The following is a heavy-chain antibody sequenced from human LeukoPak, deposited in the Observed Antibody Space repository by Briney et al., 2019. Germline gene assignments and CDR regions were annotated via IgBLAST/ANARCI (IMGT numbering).Heavy chain of an antibody. CDR3: AELGITMIGGV. CDR1: GFTFSRYE. J-gene: IGHJ6*04. D-gene: IGHD3-10*02. Sequence: GGALRLSCAASGFTFSRYEMNWVRQAPGKGLEGVSYISSSGSTIYYADSVKGRFTISRDNAKNSLYLQMNSLRAEDTAVYYCAELGITMIGGVWGKGTTVTISS. V-gene: IGHV3-48*03. CDR2: ISSSGSTI.